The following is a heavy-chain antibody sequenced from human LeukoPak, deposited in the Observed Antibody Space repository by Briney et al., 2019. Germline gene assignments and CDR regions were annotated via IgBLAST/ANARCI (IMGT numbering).Heavy chain of an antibody. CDR2: ISGSGST. D-gene: IGHD3-3*01. J-gene: IGHJ6*02. CDR1: GFTFSSYA. V-gene: IGHV3-23*01. CDR3: AKSVAIYFYYGLDV. Sequence: GGSLRLSCAASGFTFSSYAMSWVRQTSGKGLEWVSAISGSGSTYYADSVKGRFTISRDNSKNTLFLQMNSLRAEDTAPYYCAKSVAIYFYYGLDVWGQGTMVTVSS.